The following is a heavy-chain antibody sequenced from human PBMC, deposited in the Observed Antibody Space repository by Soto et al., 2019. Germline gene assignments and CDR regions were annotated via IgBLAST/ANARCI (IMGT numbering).Heavy chain of an antibody. J-gene: IGHJ5*02. V-gene: IGHV1-18*01. Sequence: QVHLVQSGVEVKTPGASVKVSCQASGYTFFTYDISWVRQAPGQGLEWMGWISTYSGDTKYAQKFQGRVTMTTDTSTTTAYLALRSPRSYDTTVYYCPRHHRPTTSENWFDPWGQGTLVTVSS. CDR2: ISTYSGDT. D-gene: IGHD5-12*01. CDR3: PRHHRPTTSENWFDP. CDR1: GYTFFTYD.